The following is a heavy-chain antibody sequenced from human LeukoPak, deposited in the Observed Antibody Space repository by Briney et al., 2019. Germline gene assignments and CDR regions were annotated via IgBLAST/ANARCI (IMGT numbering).Heavy chain of an antibody. J-gene: IGHJ4*02. D-gene: IGHD3-9*01. Sequence: PGGSLRLSCAASGFTFSSYAMHWVRQAPGKGLEWVAVISYDGSNKYYADSVKGRFTISRDNSKNTLYLQMNSLRAEDTAVYYCAKEAIDWLSPWFDYWGQGTLVTVSS. CDR1: GFTFSSYA. CDR2: ISYDGSNK. CDR3: AKEAIDWLSPWFDY. V-gene: IGHV3-30*04.